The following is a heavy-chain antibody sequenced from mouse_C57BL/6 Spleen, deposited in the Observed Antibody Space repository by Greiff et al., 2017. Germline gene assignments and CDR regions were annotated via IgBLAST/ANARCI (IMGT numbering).Heavy chain of an antibody. CDR3: ARSGIFYDEAMDY. CDR2: LDPNSGGT. CDR1: CYTFPSYW. D-gene: IGHD2-4*01. J-gene: IGHJ4*01. Sequence: VQLQQLGAELVKPGASVKLSCKASCYTFPSYWMPWVKQRPGRGLEWIGRLDPNSGGTKYNEKCKSKATLTVDKPSSTAYMQLSSLTSEDSAVYYGARSGIFYDEAMDYWGQGTSVTVSS. V-gene: IGHV1-72*01.